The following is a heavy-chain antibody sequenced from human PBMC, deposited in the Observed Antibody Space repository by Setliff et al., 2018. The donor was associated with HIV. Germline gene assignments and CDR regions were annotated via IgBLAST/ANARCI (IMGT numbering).Heavy chain of an antibody. Sequence: SETLSLTCTVSGDSISSYFWSWIRQSPGKGLEWIGSIYYSGSTNYNPSLKSRVTMSVDTSKNQFSLKLYTVTAADTAVYYCARGFDHGDYEESGYVFYYMDVWGKGTTVTVSS. CDR1: GDSISSYF. D-gene: IGHD4-17*01. CDR3: ARGFDHGDYEESGYVFYYMDV. V-gene: IGHV4-59*08. CDR2: IYYSGST. J-gene: IGHJ6*03.